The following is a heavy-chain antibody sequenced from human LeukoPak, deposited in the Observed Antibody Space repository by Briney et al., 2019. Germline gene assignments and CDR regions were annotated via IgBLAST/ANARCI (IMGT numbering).Heavy chain of an antibody. J-gene: IGHJ3*02. Sequence: GGSLRLSCAASGFTFSNAWMSWVRQATGKGLEWVGRIKSKTDGGTTDYAAPVKGRFTISRDDSKNTLYLQMNSLKTEDTAVYYCTTVALRYFDSSDAFDIWGQGTMVTVSS. V-gene: IGHV3-15*01. CDR1: GFTFSNAW. CDR3: TTVALRYFDSSDAFDI. CDR2: IKSKTDGGTT. D-gene: IGHD3-9*01.